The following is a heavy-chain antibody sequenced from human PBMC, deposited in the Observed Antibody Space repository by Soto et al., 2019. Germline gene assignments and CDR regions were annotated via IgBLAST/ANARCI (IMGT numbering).Heavy chain of an antibody. CDR1: GFTFSSYS. CDR3: ARERRYCSGGSCYYYYGMDV. Sequence: EVQLVESGGGLVQPGGSLRLSCAASGFTFSSYSMNWVRQAPGKGLGWVSYISSSSSTIYYADSVKGRFTISRDNAKNSLYLQMNSLRAEDTAVYYCARERRYCSGGSCYYYYGMDVWGQGTTVTVSS. CDR2: ISSSSSTI. D-gene: IGHD2-15*01. V-gene: IGHV3-48*01. J-gene: IGHJ6*02.